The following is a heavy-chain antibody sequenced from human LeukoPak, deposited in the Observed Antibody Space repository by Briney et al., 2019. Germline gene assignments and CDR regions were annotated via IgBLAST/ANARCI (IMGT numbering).Heavy chain of an antibody. CDR2: IYPGDSDT. V-gene: IGHV5-51*01. Sequence: GESLKISCKGSGYSFTSYWIGWVRQMPGKGLEWMGIIYPGDSDTRYSPSFQGQVTISADKSISIAYLQWSSLKASDTAMYYCARGGYCSGGSCYWYYFDYWGQGTLVTVSS. J-gene: IGHJ4*02. CDR3: ARGGYCSGGSCYWYYFDY. D-gene: IGHD2-15*01. CDR1: GYSFTSYW.